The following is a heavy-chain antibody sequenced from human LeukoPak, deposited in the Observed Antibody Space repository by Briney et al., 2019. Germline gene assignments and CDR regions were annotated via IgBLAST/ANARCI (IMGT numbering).Heavy chain of an antibody. J-gene: IGHJ6*02. Sequence: GGSLRLSCAASGFTFSSYGMHWVRQAPGKGLEWVAVIWYDGSNKYYADSVKGRFTISRDNSKNTPYLQMNSLRAEDTAVYYCARDGPYYDFWSGYWGAPYGMDVWGQGTTVTVSS. D-gene: IGHD3-3*01. CDR3: ARDGPYYDFWSGYWGAPYGMDV. CDR2: IWYDGSNK. V-gene: IGHV3-33*01. CDR1: GFTFSSYG.